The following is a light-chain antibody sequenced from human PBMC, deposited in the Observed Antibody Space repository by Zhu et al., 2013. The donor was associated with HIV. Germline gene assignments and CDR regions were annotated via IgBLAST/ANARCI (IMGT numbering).Light chain of an antibody. V-gene: IGLV2-23*01. CDR1: SNDIGGYSR. CDR3: CSYAGSSLWV. J-gene: IGLJ3*02. Sequence: QSALTQPASVSGSLGQSITISCTGTSNDIGGYSRVSWYQQTPGKVPKLLIYEGTKRPSGVSHRFSGSKSGNTASLTISGLQADDESDFYCCSYAGSSLWVFGGGTKVTVL. CDR2: EGT.